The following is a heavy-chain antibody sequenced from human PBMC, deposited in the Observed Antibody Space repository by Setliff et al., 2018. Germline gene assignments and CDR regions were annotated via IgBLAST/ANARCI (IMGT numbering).Heavy chain of an antibody. CDR2: INTSGST. J-gene: IGHJ4*02. D-gene: IGHD3-10*01. V-gene: IGHV4-4*07. Sequence: SETLSLTCTVSGGSISYNYWSWIRQPAGRGLQWIGRINTSGSTKYNPSLKSRVTMSVDTSKNQFSLKLSAVTAADTAVYYCARDVGGEGYFDSWGQGTLVTVSS. CDR1: GGSISYNY. CDR3: ARDVGGEGYFDS.